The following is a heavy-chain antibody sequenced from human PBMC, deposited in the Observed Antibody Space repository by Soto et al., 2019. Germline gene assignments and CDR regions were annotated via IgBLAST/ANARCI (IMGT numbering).Heavy chain of an antibody. CDR3: ASGQQLVRNY. J-gene: IGHJ4*01. V-gene: IGHV4-30-2*01. D-gene: IGHD6-13*01. Sequence: QLQLQESGSGLVKPSQTLSLTCAVSGGSISSGGYSWSWIRQPPGKGLEWIGYIYHSGSTYYNPSLKSRAPIAVDRSKNRFSLKLSSVTAAATAVYSGASGQQLVRNYWGQEPWSPSPQ. CDR2: IYHSGST. CDR1: GGSISSGGYS.